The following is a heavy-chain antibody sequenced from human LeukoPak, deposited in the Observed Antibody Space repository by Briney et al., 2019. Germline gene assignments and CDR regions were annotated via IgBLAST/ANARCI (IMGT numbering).Heavy chain of an antibody. D-gene: IGHD2-2*01. CDR3: ARDIVVVPAAMLDY. J-gene: IGHJ4*02. CDR2: INHSGST. CDR1: GGSISSSSYY. V-gene: IGHV4-39*07. Sequence: PSETLSLTCTASGGSISSSSYYWSWIRQPPGKGLEWIGEINHSGSTNYNPSLKSRVTISVDTSKNQFSLKLSSVTAADTAVYYCARDIVVVPAAMLDYWGQGTLVTVSS.